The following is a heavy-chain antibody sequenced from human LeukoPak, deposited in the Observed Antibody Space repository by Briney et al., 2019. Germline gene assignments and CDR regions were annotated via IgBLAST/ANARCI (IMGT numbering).Heavy chain of an antibody. CDR2: IWYDGSDK. J-gene: IGHJ4*02. CDR3: ARELPPVVNFYFDS. D-gene: IGHD3-22*01. Sequence: GGSLRLSCEASGFTFSSYGMHWVRQAPGKGLEWVAVIWYDGSDKDYADSVKGRFSISRDNSKNTLYLQMNSLRAEDTAVYYCARELPPVVNFYFDSWGQGTLVTVSS. CDR1: GFTFSSYG. V-gene: IGHV3-33*01.